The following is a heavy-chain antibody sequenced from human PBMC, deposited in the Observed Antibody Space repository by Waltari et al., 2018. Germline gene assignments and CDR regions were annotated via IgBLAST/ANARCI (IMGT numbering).Heavy chain of an antibody. CDR1: GGSFRGYY. J-gene: IGHJ6*03. D-gene: IGHD6-13*01. Sequence: QVQLQQWGAGLLKPSETLSLTCAVYGGSFRGYYWSWIRQPPGKGLEWIGEINHSGSTNYNPSRKSRVTISVDTSKNQFSLKLSSVTAADTAVYYCARGRIAAAHYYYYMDVWGKGTTVTVSS. V-gene: IGHV4-34*01. CDR2: INHSGST. CDR3: ARGRIAAAHYYYYMDV.